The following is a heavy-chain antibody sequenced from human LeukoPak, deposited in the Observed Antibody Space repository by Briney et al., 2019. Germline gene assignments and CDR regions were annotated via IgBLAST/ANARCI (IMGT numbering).Heavy chain of an antibody. Sequence: PGGSLRLSCAASGFTFDDFGMTWVRQAPGKGLEWVSGINWNGADTGYGDSVKGRFTISRDNAKNSLHLQMNSLRAGDTAFYYCARDSIGSRYFDFWGQGTLVTVSS. CDR2: INWNGADT. CDR1: GFTFDDFG. J-gene: IGHJ4*02. D-gene: IGHD2/OR15-2a*01. V-gene: IGHV3-20*04. CDR3: ARDSIGSRYFDF.